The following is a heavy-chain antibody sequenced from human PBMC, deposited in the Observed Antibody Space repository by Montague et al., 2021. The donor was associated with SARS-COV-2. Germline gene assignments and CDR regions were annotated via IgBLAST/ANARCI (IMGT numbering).Heavy chain of an antibody. J-gene: IGHJ4*02. CDR2: VYFTGTT. Sequence: SETLSLTCTVSGGSISNYYWSWIRQSPGRGLEWIGYVYFTGTTNYNPSLKSRVTISVDTSKNQISLRLTSVIAADSAVYYCARGVKYTSGWHPSGVLDYWGQGAPVIVYS. CDR3: ARGVKYTSGWHPSGVLDY. V-gene: IGHV4-59*13. D-gene: IGHD6-19*01. CDR1: GGSISNYY.